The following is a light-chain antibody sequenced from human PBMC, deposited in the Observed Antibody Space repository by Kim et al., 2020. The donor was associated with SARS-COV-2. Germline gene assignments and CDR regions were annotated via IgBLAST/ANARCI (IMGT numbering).Light chain of an antibody. Sequence: SYELTQPPSVSVAPGKTARMTCGGNNIGVKHLHWSQQKPGQTPAVFIQYNSNRPSGIPERFSGPNSGNTAPLPITRVEAGDEAAYSFRVWVGTVVLLVF. CDR2: YNS. CDR1: NIGVKH. CDR3: RVWVGTVVLLV. J-gene: IGLJ1*01. V-gene: IGLV3-21*04.